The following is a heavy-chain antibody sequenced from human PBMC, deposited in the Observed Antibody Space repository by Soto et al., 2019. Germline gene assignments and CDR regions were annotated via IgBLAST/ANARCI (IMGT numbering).Heavy chain of an antibody. V-gene: IGHV1-2*04. CDR3: ARSKGDSYVYYDFWSGGDSWFDP. Sequence: QVQLVQSGAEVKKPGASVQVSCKASGYTFTGYYMPWVRQAPGQGLEWMGWINPNSGGTNYAQKFQGWVTMTRDPSISTAYMELRRLRSDDTGVYYCARSKGDSYVYYDFWSGGDSWFDPWDQGTLVTVSS. J-gene: IGHJ5*02. D-gene: IGHD3-3*01. CDR1: GYTFTGYY. CDR2: INPNSGGT.